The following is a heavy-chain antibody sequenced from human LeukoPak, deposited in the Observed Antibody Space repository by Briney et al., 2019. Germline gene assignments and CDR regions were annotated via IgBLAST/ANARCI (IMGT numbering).Heavy chain of an antibody. D-gene: IGHD4-17*01. CDR2: IYHSGST. CDR1: GGSFSGYY. V-gene: IGHV4-34*01. CDR3: ARDGSYGDYWFDP. J-gene: IGHJ5*02. Sequence: SETLSLTCAVYGGSFSGYYWSWIRQPPGKGLEWIGEIYHSGSTNYNPSLKSRVTISVDKSKNQFSLKLSSVTAADTAVYYCARDGSYGDYWFDPWGQGTLVTVSS.